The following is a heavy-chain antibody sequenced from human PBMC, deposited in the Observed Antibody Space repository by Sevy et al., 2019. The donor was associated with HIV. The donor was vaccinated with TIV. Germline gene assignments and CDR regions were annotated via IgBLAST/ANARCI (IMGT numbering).Heavy chain of an antibody. J-gene: IGHJ6*02. D-gene: IGHD4-4*01. Sequence: ASVKVSCKASGYIFTDYYIHWVRQAPGQGLEWMAWINSDSGVTNYARRFQGEVTVTRDTSLSTAYLELSRLKSNDTAIYYCARLTTQPTSDLYGMDVWGQGTRVTVSS. V-gene: IGHV1-2*02. CDR1: GYIFTDYY. CDR3: ARLTTQPTSDLYGMDV. CDR2: INSDSGVT.